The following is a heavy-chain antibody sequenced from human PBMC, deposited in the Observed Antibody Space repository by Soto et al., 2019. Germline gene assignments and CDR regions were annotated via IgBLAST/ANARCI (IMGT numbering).Heavy chain of an antibody. V-gene: IGHV3-23*01. D-gene: IGHD2-8*02. CDR2: ILVDGRP. Sequence: LRLSCAASGFVCSSYDMSWVRHAPGKELEWVSTILVDGRPFYVNSVKGRFTVFRDSSQNTVYLQMNSLTAGDTALYYCAKATATGGGAFDSCGQGTMVIV. J-gene: IGHJ3*02. CDR1: GFVCSSYD. CDR3: AKATATGGGAFDS.